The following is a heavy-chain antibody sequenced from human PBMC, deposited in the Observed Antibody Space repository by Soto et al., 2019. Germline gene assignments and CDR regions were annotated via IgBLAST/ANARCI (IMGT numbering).Heavy chain of an antibody. CDR3: ARVWRGHFDY. Sequence: LSLTCTVSGGSVSSGSYYWSWIRQPPGKGLEWIGYIYYSGSTNYNPSLKSRVTISVDTSKNQFSLKLSSVTAADTAVYYCARVWRGHFDYWGQGTLVTVSS. V-gene: IGHV4-61*01. J-gene: IGHJ4*02. D-gene: IGHD3-16*01. CDR2: IYYSGST. CDR1: GGSVSSGSYY.